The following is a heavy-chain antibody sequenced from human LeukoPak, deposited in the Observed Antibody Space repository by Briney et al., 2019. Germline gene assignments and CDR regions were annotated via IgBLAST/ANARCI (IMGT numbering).Heavy chain of an antibody. D-gene: IGHD3-16*01. V-gene: IGHV3-21*05. CDR3: AREFEGTASGAGY. Sequence: PGGXXRLSCAASGFIFSRYRMNWVRQAPGKGREGVAYMSVGSGVIHYAESVRGRFTLSREKDKKSLYLQMKSLRADDTAVYFCAREFEGTASGAGYWGQGTLVTVPS. CDR1: GFIFSRYR. CDR2: MSVGSGVI. J-gene: IGHJ4*02.